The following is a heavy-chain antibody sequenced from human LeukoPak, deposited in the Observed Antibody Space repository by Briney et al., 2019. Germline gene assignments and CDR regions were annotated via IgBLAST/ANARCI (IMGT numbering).Heavy chain of an antibody. D-gene: IGHD2-15*01. J-gene: IGHJ3*02. V-gene: IGHV1-46*01. Sequence: GASVKVSCKASGYTFTSYYMHWVRQAPGQGLEWMGIINPSGGSTSYAQKFQGRVTMTRDMSTSTVYMELSSLRSEDTAVYYCARKVKGYCSGGSCPTRNNDAFDIWGQGTTVTVSS. CDR2: INPSGGST. CDR3: ARKVKGYCSGGSCPTRNNDAFDI. CDR1: GYTFTSYY.